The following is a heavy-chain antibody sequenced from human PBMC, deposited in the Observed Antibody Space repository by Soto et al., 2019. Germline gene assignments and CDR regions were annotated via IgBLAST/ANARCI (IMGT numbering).Heavy chain of an antibody. D-gene: IGHD3-22*01. CDR2: IYHSGST. CDR3: ARHYYYDSIDY. J-gene: IGHJ4*02. V-gene: IGHV4-30-2*01. Sequence: PSETLSLTCAVSGGSISSGGYSWSWIRQPPGKGLEWIGYIYHSGSTYYNPSLKSRVTISVDRSKNQFSLKLSSVTAADTAVYYCARHYYYDSIDYWGQGTLVTVSS. CDR1: GGSISSGGYS.